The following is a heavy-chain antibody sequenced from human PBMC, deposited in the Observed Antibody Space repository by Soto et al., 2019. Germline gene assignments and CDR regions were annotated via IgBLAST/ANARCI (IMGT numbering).Heavy chain of an antibody. J-gene: IGHJ5*02. V-gene: IGHV3-21*01. D-gene: IGHD6-13*01. CDR1: GFTFSSYS. CDR3: ARERSAAGAGWFDP. Sequence: GGSLRLSCAASGFTFSSYSMNWVRQAPGKGLEWVSSISSSSSYIYYADSVKGRFTISRDNAKNSLYLQMNSLRAEDTAVYYCARERSAAGAGWFDPWGQGTLVTVSS. CDR2: ISSSSSYI.